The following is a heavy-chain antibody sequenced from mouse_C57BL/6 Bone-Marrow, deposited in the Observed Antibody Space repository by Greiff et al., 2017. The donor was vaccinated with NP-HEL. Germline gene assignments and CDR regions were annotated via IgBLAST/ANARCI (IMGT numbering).Heavy chain of an antibody. Sequence: EVMLVESGGGLVKPGGSLKLSCAASGFTFSSYAMSWVRQTPEKRLEWVATISDGGSYTYYLDNVKGRFTISRDNAKNNLYLQMSHLKSEDTAMYYCARPCYYGSSPWFAYWGQGTLVTVSA. J-gene: IGHJ3*01. D-gene: IGHD1-1*01. CDR3: ARPCYYGSSPWFAY. CDR2: ISDGGSYT. V-gene: IGHV5-4*03. CDR1: GFTFSSYA.